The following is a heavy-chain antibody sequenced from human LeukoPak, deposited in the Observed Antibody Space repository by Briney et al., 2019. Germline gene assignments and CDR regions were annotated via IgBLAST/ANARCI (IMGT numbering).Heavy chain of an antibody. J-gene: IGHJ4*01. CDR2: ISFDGSNK. Sequence: GGSLRLSCAASGFTFSSYAMHWVRQAPGKGLEWVAVISFDGSNKYCADSVKGRFTISRDNSKNTLYLQMNSLRAEDTAVYYCAGAGYSSVWSTYDYWGQGTLVTVSS. CDR1: GFTFSSYA. V-gene: IGHV3-30-3*01. D-gene: IGHD6-19*01. CDR3: AGAGYSSVWSTYDY.